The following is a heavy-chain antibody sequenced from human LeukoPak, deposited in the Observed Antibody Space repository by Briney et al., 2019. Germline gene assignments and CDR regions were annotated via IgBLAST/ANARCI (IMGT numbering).Heavy chain of an antibody. J-gene: IGHJ4*02. CDR1: GFTFSNYA. CDR2: ISGSAGTT. V-gene: IGHV3-23*01. D-gene: IGHD2-15*01. CDR3: ANHYCSGGSCYRTRPLDY. Sequence: PGGSLRLSCAASGFTFSNYALNWVRQAPGKGLEWVSVISGSAGTTYYADSVKGRFTISRDNSKNTLYLQMNSLRAEDTAVYYCANHYCSGGSCYRTRPLDYWGQGTLVTVSS.